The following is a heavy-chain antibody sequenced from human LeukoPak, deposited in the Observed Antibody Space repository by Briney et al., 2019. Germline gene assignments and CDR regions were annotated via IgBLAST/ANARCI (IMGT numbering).Heavy chain of an antibody. CDR3: ARGGGGYCSSTSCLYYFDY. Sequence: ASVKVSCKASGYTFTSYDINWVRQATGQGLEWMGWMNPNSGNTGYAQKFQGRVTITRNTSISTACMELSSLRSEDTAVYYCARGGGGYCSSTSCLYYFDYWGQGTLVTVSS. CDR1: GYTFTSYD. V-gene: IGHV1-8*03. J-gene: IGHJ4*02. D-gene: IGHD2-2*01. CDR2: MNPNSGNT.